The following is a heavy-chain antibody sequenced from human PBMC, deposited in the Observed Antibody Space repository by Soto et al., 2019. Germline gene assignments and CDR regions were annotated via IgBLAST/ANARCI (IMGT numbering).Heavy chain of an antibody. D-gene: IGHD2-15*01. V-gene: IGHV3-23*01. CDR2: ISGSGGST. CDR3: AKGTWYCSGGSCEDFDY. J-gene: IGHJ4*02. CDR1: GFTFSSYA. Sequence: EVQLLESGGGLVQPGGSLRLSCAASGFTFSSYAMSWVRQAPGRGLEWVSAISGSGGSTYYADSVKGRFTISTDNSKNTLYLQMNSLRAEDTAVYYCAKGTWYCSGGSCEDFDYWGQGTLVTVSS.